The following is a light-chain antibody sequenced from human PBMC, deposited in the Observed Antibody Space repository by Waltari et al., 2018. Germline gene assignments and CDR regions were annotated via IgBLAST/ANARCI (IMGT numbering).Light chain of an antibody. CDR1: NIGSKS. V-gene: IGLV3-21*02. J-gene: IGLJ3*02. CDR3: QVWDSSSDHRNWV. Sequence: SYVLTQPPSVSVAPGQTARITCGGNNIGSKSVNWYQQKPGQAPVLVVYDDIDRPSGIPERFSGSNAGNTATLTISRVEAGDEADYYCQVWDSSSDHRNWVFGGGTKLTVL. CDR2: DDI.